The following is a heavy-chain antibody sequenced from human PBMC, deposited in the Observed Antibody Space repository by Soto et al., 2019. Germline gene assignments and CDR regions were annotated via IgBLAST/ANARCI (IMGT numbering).Heavy chain of an antibody. CDR3: ARARMVRGVIYYYGMDV. D-gene: IGHD3-10*01. CDR2: IYHSGST. Sequence: QVQLQESGPGLVKSSQTLSLTCTVSGGSISSGGNYWSWIRQHPGEGLEWIGYIYHSGSTYYNPSLKSRVTISVDTSKNQFSLKLNSVTAADTAVYYCARARMVRGVIYYYGMDVWGQGTTVTVSS. CDR1: GGSISSGGNY. V-gene: IGHV4-31*03. J-gene: IGHJ6*02.